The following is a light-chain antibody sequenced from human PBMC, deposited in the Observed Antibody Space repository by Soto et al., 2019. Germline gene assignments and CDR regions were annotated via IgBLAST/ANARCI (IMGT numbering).Light chain of an antibody. CDR3: LQHDSSPYT. CDR2: GAS. J-gene: IGKJ2*01. CDR1: QTVSSSY. V-gene: IGKV3-20*01. Sequence: EIVLTQSPGTLSLSPGEKATLSCRASQTVSSSYLAWYQQKPGQSPRLLIYGASNRATGIPGRFSGSGSGTDFTLTISRLGPEDFAVYYCLQHDSSPYTFGRGTKLEI.